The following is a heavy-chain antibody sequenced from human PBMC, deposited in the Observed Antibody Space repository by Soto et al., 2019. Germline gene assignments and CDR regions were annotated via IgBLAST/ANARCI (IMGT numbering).Heavy chain of an antibody. CDR3: ARVQWFGMDGRY. D-gene: IGHD3-10*01. V-gene: IGHV4-34*01. J-gene: IGHJ4*02. CDR2: INHSGST. Sequence: SETLSLTCAVYGGSFSGYYWSWIRQPPGKGLEWIGEINHSGSTIYNPSLESRVTISVDTSKNQFSLKLSSVTAADTAVYYCARVQWFGMDGRYWGQGTLVTVS. CDR1: GGSFSGYY.